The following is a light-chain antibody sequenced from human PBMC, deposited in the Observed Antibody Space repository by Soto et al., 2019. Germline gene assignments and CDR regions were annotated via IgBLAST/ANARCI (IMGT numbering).Light chain of an antibody. V-gene: IGKV1-39*01. CDR2: AAS. Sequence: DIQMTQSPSSLSASVGDRVTITCRASQSISSYLNWYQQKPGKAPKLLIYAASSLQSGVPSRFSGSGSVTDFTLTISSLQPEDFATYYCQHSYSTPVFGHGTKLEIK. CDR3: QHSYSTPV. CDR1: QSISSY. J-gene: IGKJ2*01.